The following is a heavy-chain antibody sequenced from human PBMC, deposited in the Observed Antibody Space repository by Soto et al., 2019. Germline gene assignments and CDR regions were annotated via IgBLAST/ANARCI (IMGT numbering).Heavy chain of an antibody. D-gene: IGHD7-27*01. J-gene: IGHJ4*01. Sequence: QVQLVQSGAEVQKPGASVNVSCKIKTSGHTFSSYNVHWVRQAPGQGLEWMGIINPSGDSTTYAQKFQVRVSMTRDSSTTTVYMELSSLRSEDTAVYYCARDAWGPDYWGQGTLVTVSS. V-gene: IGHV1-46*01. CDR3: ARDAWGPDY. CDR2: INPSGDST. CDR1: GHTFSSYN.